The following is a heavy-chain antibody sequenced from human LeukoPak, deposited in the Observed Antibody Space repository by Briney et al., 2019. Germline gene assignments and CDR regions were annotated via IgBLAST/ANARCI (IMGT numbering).Heavy chain of an antibody. CDR1: GFTFSSYA. Sequence: GGSLRLSCAASGFTFSSYAMSWVRQAPGKGLEWVAAISSSGGHTYYADSVKGRFTISRDNSKNTLYLQMNSLRAEDTAVYHCATPYSDGWYGYWGQGTLVTVSS. CDR3: ATPYSDGWYGY. J-gene: IGHJ4*02. V-gene: IGHV3-23*01. D-gene: IGHD6-19*01. CDR2: ISSSGGHT.